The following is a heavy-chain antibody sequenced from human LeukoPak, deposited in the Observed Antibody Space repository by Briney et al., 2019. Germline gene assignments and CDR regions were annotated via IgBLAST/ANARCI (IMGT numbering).Heavy chain of an antibody. V-gene: IGHV4-30-2*01. Sequence: SETLSLTCAVSGVSTSSGGYSWSWIRQPPGKGLKWIGYIYHSGSTYYNPSLKSRVTISVDRSKNQFSLKLSSVTAADTAVYYCARGPYSSSSRYFDYWGQGTLVTVSS. CDR2: IYHSGST. CDR3: ARGPYSSSSRYFDY. D-gene: IGHD6-6*01. J-gene: IGHJ4*02. CDR1: GVSTSSGGYS.